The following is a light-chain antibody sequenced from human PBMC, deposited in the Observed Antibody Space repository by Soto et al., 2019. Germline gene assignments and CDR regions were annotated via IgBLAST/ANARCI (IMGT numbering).Light chain of an antibody. Sequence: IQVTVSPSTLSSSIGDRVTITCRASQSISSCLAWYQQKPGKAPKLLIYDASSLESGVPSRFSGSGSGTEFTLTISSLQPDDFATYYCQQYNSYSRTFGQGTKVDIK. CDR1: QSISSC. CDR3: QQYNSYSRT. J-gene: IGKJ1*01. V-gene: IGKV1-5*01. CDR2: DAS.